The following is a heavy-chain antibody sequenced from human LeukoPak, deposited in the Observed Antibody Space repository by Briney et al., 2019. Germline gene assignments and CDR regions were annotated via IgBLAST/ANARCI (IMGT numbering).Heavy chain of an antibody. J-gene: IGHJ4*02. D-gene: IGHD6-13*01. CDR1: VYTFTSYY. Sequence: ASVTVSFKSSVYTFTSYYMHWVRQAPGQGLEWMGIINPSGGSTSYAQKFQGRVTMTRDTSTSTVYMELSSLRSEDTAVYYCARDGSIAAAGDEGGYWGQGTLVTVSS. CDR2: INPSGGST. V-gene: IGHV1-46*01. CDR3: ARDGSIAAAGDEGGY.